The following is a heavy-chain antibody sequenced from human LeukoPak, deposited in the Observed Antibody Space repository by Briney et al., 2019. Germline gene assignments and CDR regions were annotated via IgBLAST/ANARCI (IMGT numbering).Heavy chain of an antibody. CDR3: ARLPSIGDHIAAAAADY. V-gene: IGHV3-33*01. CDR2: IWYDGSNK. Sequence: PGGSLRLSCAASGFTFSSYGMHWVRQAPGKGLQWVAVIWYDGSNKYYADSVKGRFTISRDNSKNTLYLQMNSLRAEDTAVYYCARLPSIGDHIAAAAADYWGQGTLVTVSS. CDR1: GFTFSSYG. D-gene: IGHD6-13*01. J-gene: IGHJ4*02.